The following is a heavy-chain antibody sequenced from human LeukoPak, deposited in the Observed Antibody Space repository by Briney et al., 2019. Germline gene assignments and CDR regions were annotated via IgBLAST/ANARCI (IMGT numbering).Heavy chain of an antibody. V-gene: IGHV4-39*02. CDR2: IYYRGNT. Sequence: SETLSLTCTVSGGSISTSDYYWAWIRQPPGKGLQWIGSIYYRGNTYYNPSLKSRVTMSVDTSKNQFSLRLTSVTAADTALYYCARDTIPPRNATEQKTGTYYWGQGTLVTVSS. D-gene: IGHD7-27*01. CDR3: ARDTIPPRNATEQKTGTYY. CDR1: GGSISTSDYY. J-gene: IGHJ4*02.